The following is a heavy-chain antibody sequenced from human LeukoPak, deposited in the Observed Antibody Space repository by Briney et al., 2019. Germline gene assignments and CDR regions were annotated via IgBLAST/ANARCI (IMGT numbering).Heavy chain of an antibody. CDR1: GGSISSYY. CDR3: ARGGASDYVFVGLCFDP. D-gene: IGHD5-12*01. J-gene: IGHJ5*02. CDR2: IYYSGST. V-gene: IGHV4-59*01. Sequence: SETLSLTCTVSGGSISSYYWSWIRQPPGKGLEWIGYIYYSGSTNYNPSLKSRVTISVDTSKNQFSLKLSSVTAADTAVYYCARGGASDYVFVGLCFDPWGQGPLVTVSS.